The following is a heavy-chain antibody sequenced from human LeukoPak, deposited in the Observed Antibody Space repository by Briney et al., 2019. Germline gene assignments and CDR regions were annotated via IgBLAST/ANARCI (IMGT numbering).Heavy chain of an antibody. CDR1: GGSISSGDYY. D-gene: IGHD2-15*01. J-gene: IGHJ3*02. CDR2: IYYSGST. CDR3: VGYCSGGSCYGAFDI. V-gene: IGHV4-30-4*01. Sequence: PSQTLSLTCTVSGGSISSGDYYWSWIRQPPGKGLEWIGYIYYSGSTYYNPSLKSRVTISADTSKNQFSLKLSSVTAADTAVYYCVGYCSGGSCYGAFDIWGQGTMVTVSS.